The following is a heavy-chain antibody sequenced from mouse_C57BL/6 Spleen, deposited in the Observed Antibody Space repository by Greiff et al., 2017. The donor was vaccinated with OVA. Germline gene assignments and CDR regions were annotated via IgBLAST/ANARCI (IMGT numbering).Heavy chain of an antibody. CDR3: AREGVYSNYLAY. CDR2: IYPGDGDT. Sequence: QVQLKESGAELVKPGASVKISCKASGYAFSSYWMNWVKQRPGKGLEWIGQIYPGDGDTNYNGKFKGKATLTADKSSSTAYMQLSSLTSEDSAVYFCAREGVYSNYLAYWGQGTLVTVSA. D-gene: IGHD2-5*01. CDR1: GYAFSSYW. V-gene: IGHV1-80*01. J-gene: IGHJ3*01.